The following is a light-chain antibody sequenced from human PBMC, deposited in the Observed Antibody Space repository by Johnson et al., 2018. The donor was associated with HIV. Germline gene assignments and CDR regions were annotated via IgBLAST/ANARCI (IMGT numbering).Light chain of an antibody. Sequence: QSLLTQPPSVSAAPGQKVTISCSGSNSNIGYNCVSWYQQLPGTAPKLLIYENNERPSGIPDRFSDSKSGTSVILAITGLQTGDEADYYCGTWDSSLSAPYVFGTGTKITVL. CDR1: NSNIGYNC. CDR2: ENN. CDR3: GTWDSSLSAPYV. V-gene: IGLV1-51*02. J-gene: IGLJ1*01.